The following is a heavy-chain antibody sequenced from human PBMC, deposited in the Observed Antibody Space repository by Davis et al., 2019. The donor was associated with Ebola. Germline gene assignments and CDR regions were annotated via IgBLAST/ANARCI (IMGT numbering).Heavy chain of an antibody. CDR2: IKEDGSGT. Sequence: GGSLRLSCAASGFTFGNYWMSWVRHAPGKGLEWVANIKEDGSGTYYVDSAKGRFTISRDNAENSLYLQMNSLRAEDTAVYYCASLPPFWGQGTLVAVSS. CDR1: GFTFGNYW. CDR3: ASLPPF. J-gene: IGHJ4*02. V-gene: IGHV3-7*01.